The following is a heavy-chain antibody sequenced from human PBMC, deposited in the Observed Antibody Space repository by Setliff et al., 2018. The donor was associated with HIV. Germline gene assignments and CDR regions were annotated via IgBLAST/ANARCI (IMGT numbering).Heavy chain of an antibody. CDR3: AKTYNWNDVHYYYMDV. V-gene: IGHV3-7*03. CDR1: RFLFSSYW. D-gene: IGHD1-1*01. CDR2: IKQDGSEK. J-gene: IGHJ6*03. Sequence: PGGSLRLSCAASRFLFSSYWMTWVRQAPGKGLEWVANIKQDGSEKYYVDSVKGRFTISRDNAKNSLYLQMNSLRAEDTAVYYCAKTYNWNDVHYYYMDVWGKGTTVTVSS.